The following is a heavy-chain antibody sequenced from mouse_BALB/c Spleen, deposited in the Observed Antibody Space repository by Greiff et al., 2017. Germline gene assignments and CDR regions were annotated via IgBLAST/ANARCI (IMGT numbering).Heavy chain of an antibody. Sequence: EVKVVESGGGLVQPGGSLKLSCAASGFTFSSYGMSWVRQTPDKRLELVATINSNGGSTYYPDSVKGRFTISRDNAKNTLYLQMSSLKSEHTAMYYCARDFRSAMDYWGQGTSVTVSS. CDR2: INSNGGST. J-gene: IGHJ4*01. V-gene: IGHV5-6-3*01. CDR1: GFTFSSYG. CDR3: ARDFRSAMDY.